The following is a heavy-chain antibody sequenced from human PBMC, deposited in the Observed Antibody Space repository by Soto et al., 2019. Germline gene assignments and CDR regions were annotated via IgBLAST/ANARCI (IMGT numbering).Heavy chain of an antibody. J-gene: IGHJ5*02. Sequence: SETLSLTCAVSGGSISSSNWWSWVRQPPGKGLEWIGEIYHSGSTNYNPSLKSRVTISVDKSKNQFSLKLSSVTAADTAVYYCAIVVPAAIRGNWFDPWGQGTLVTVSS. V-gene: IGHV4-4*02. CDR2: IYHSGST. D-gene: IGHD2-2*01. CDR1: GGSISSSNW. CDR3: AIVVPAAIRGNWFDP.